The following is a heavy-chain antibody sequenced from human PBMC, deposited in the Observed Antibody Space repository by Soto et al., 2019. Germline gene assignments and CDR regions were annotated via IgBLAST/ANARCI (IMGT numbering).Heavy chain of an antibody. D-gene: IGHD3-10*01. CDR3: AREATEGGSGSYYSFYYYGMDV. CDR1: GYTFTSYG. V-gene: IGHV1-18*01. Sequence: ASVKVSFKASGYTFTSYGISWVRQAPGQGLEWMGWISAYNGNTNYAQKLQGRVTMTTDTSTSTAYMELRSLRSDDTAVYYCAREATEGGSGSYYSFYYYGMDVWGQGTTVTVSS. J-gene: IGHJ6*02. CDR2: ISAYNGNT.